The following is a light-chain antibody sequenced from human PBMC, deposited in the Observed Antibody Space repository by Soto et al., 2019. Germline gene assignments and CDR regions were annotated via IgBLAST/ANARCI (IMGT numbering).Light chain of an antibody. J-gene: IGKJ5*01. Sequence: EFVLRQSPVTLSLSPGERAALSCWASQSVSSYLAWYQQKPGQEHRLLIYDASNRATGIPARFSGSGSGTDFTLTISSLEPEEFAVYYCQKRSNWPITCGQGTRREI. V-gene: IGKV3-11*01. CDR1: QSVSSY. CDR3: QKRSNWPIT. CDR2: DAS.